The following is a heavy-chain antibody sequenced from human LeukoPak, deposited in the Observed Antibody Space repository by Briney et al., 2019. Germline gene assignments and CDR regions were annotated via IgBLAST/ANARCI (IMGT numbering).Heavy chain of an antibody. V-gene: IGHV3-23*01. D-gene: IGHD3-10*01. CDR3: AKAGGSDFDY. CDR2: ISGSGGST. CDR1: GFIFSTYS. Sequence: PGGSLRLSCAGSGFIFSTYSMTWVRQAPGKGLEWVSAISGSGGSTYYADSVKGRFTISRDNSKNTLYLQMNSLRAEDTAVYYCAKAGGSDFDYWGQGTLVTVSS. J-gene: IGHJ4*02.